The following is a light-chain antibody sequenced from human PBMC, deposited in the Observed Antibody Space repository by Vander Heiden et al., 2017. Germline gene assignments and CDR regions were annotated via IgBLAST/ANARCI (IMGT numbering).Light chain of an antibody. CDR3: ASYSTTSSFWV. J-gene: IGLJ3*02. Sequence: QSALTQPASVPGSPGQSITLSCTGTSSDTGHFNYVSWYQHHPGKAPKLLIFDVSHRPSGVSGRFSGSKSGNTASLTISGLQAEDEADYHCASYSTTSSFWVFGGGTKVTVL. CDR1: SSDTGHFNY. V-gene: IGLV2-14*03. CDR2: DVS.